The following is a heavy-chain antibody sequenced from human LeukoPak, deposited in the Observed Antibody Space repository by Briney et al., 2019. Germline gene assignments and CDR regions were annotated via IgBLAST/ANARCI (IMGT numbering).Heavy chain of an antibody. Sequence: GGSLRLSCAASGFTFSSYAMSWVRQAPGKGLEWVSAISGSGGSTYYADSVKGRFTISRDNSKNTLYLQMNSLRAEDTAVYYCAKYGHCSSTSCLSVYYYYGMDVWAKGPRSPSP. V-gene: IGHV3-23*01. CDR3: AKYGHCSSTSCLSVYYYYGMDV. D-gene: IGHD2-2*01. CDR1: GFTFSSYA. J-gene: IGHJ6*02. CDR2: ISGSGGST.